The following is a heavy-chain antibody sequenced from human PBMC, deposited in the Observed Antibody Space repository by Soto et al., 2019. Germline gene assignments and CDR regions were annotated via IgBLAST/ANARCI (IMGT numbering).Heavy chain of an antibody. D-gene: IGHD6-13*01. CDR3: ARDAAAGLNDY. Sequence: QVQLVQSGAEVKKPGASVKVSCRASSYTFTSYGISWVRQAPGQGLEWMGWISAYNGNTKYVQKFQGRVTMTTDTSTSTAYMELRSLRSDDTAVYYCARDAAAGLNDYWGQGTLVTVSS. V-gene: IGHV1-18*01. J-gene: IGHJ4*02. CDR2: ISAYNGNT. CDR1: SYTFTSYG.